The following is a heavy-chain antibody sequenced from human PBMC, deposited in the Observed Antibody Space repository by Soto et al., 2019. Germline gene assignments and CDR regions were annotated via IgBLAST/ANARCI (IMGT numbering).Heavy chain of an antibody. J-gene: IGHJ6*02. CDR2: IYYSGST. CDR1: GGSISSSSYY. CDR3: ARQARNYDILTGYQAFDYYGMDV. D-gene: IGHD3-9*01. Sequence: PSETLSLTCTVSGGSISSSSYYWGWIRQPPGKGLEWIGSIYYSGSTYYNPSLKSRVTISVDTSKNQFSLKLSSVTAADTAVYYCARQARNYDILTGYQAFDYYGMDVWGQGTTVTVSS. V-gene: IGHV4-39*01.